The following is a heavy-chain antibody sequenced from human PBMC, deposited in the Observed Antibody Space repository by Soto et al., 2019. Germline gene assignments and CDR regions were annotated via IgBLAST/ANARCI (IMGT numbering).Heavy chain of an antibody. CDR1: GFTFSSYG. V-gene: IGHV3-30*03. D-gene: IGHD3-10*01. CDR3: APWFGAFDY. Sequence: QVQLVESGGGVVQPGRSLRLSCAASGFTFSSYGMHWVRQAPGKGLEWVAVISYDGSNKYYADSVKGRFTSSRDISKNTLYLQMNSLRAEDTAVYYCAPWFGAFDYWGQGTLVNVAS. J-gene: IGHJ4*02. CDR2: ISYDGSNK.